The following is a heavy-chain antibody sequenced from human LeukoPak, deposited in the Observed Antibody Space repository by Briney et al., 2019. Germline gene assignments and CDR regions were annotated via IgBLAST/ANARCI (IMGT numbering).Heavy chain of an antibody. CDR3: AKDRCSSTSCYRSGDY. CDR1: GFTFSSYA. V-gene: IGHV3-30-3*01. J-gene: IGHJ4*02. D-gene: IGHD2-2*02. CDR2: MSFDGNSK. Sequence: GGSLRLSCAASGFTFSSYALHWVRQAPGKGLEWVAIMSFDGNSKYYADSVKGRYTISRDNSKNTLYLQMNSLRAEDTAVYYCAKDRCSSTSCYRSGDYWGQGTLVTVSS.